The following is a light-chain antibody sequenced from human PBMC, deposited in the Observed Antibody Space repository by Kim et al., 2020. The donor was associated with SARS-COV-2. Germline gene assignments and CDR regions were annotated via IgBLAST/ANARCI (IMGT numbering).Light chain of an antibody. CDR1: KLGDKF. CDR2: QDT. Sequence: VSPGQTAAITCSGDKLGDKFVFWYQQKAGQSPVLVIYQDTKRPSGIPERFSASNSGTAATLTITGTQAMDEADYYCHVWDSDTVLFGGGTKLTVL. V-gene: IGLV3-1*01. J-gene: IGLJ2*01. CDR3: HVWDSDTVL.